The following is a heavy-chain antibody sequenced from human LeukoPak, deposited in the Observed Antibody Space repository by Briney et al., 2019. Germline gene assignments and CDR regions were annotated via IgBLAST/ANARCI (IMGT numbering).Heavy chain of an antibody. CDR2: INHSGST. V-gene: IGHV4-34*01. CDR1: GGSFSGYY. Sequence: PSETLSLTCAVYGGSFSGYYWCWIRQPRGKGLEWIGEINHSGSTNYNPSLKSRVTISVDTSKNQFSLKLSSVTAADTAVYYCARSYCSGGSCYLYYFDYWGQGTLVTVSS. CDR3: ARSYCSGGSCYLYYFDY. J-gene: IGHJ4*02. D-gene: IGHD2-15*01.